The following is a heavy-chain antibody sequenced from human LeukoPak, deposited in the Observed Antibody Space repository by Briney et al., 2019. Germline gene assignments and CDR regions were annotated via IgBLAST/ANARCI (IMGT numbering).Heavy chain of an antibody. CDR3: ARRGTEASSGDY. D-gene: IGHD3-10*01. J-gene: IGHJ4*02. CDR2: IIPIFGTA. Sequence: SVKVSCKASGGTFSSYTISWVRQAPGQGLEWMGGIIPIFGTANYAQKFQGRVTITTDESTSTAYMELSRLRSDDTALYYCARRGTEASSGDYWGQGALATVSS. CDR1: GGTFSSYT. V-gene: IGHV1-69*05.